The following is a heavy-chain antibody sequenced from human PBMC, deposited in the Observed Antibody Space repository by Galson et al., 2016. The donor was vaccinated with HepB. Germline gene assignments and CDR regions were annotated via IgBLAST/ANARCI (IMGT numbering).Heavy chain of an antibody. CDR1: GFSFSSYG. CDR3: AKGGRILWDAMDV. D-gene: IGHD2/OR15-2a*01. CDR2: IWYDGSDK. Sequence: SLRLSCAASGFSFSSYGMQWVRQAPAKGLEWVALIWYDGSDKYYADSVKGRFTISRDDAKNSVFLQMNSLRAEDTALYYCAKGGRILWDAMDVWGQGTTVTVSS. V-gene: IGHV3-33*03. J-gene: IGHJ6*02.